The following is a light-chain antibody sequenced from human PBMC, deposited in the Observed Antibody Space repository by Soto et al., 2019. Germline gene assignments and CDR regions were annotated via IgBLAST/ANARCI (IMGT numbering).Light chain of an antibody. Sequence: QPVLTQSPSASASLGASVKLTCTLSSGHSSYAIAWHQQQPEKGPRYLMKLSSDGSHSKGDGIPDRFSGSSSGAERYLTISCPQSEDEADYYCQTWDTGARVVFGGGTKLTVL. V-gene: IGLV4-69*01. CDR1: SGHSSYA. J-gene: IGLJ2*01. CDR2: LSSDGSH. CDR3: QTWDTGARVV.